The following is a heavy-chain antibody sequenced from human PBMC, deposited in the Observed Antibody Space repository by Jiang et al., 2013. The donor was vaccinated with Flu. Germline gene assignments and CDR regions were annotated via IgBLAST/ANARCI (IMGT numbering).Heavy chain of an antibody. Sequence: LLKPSETLSLTCAVYGGSFSGYYWSWIRQPPGKGLEWIGEINHSGSTNYNPSLKSRVTISVDTSKNQFSLKLSSVTAADTAVYYCARDRGAYSSSWYVVLDPWGQGTLVTVSS. V-gene: IGHV4-34*01. CDR2: INHSGST. D-gene: IGHD6-13*01. CDR1: GGSFSGYY. CDR3: ARDRGAYSSSWYVVLDP. J-gene: IGHJ5*02.